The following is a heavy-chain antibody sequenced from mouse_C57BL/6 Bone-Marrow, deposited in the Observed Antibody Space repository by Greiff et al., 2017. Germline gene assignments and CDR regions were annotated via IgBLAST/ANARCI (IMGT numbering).Heavy chain of an antibody. CDR3: ASAYYDYLFAY. J-gene: IGHJ3*01. D-gene: IGHD2-4*01. CDR1: GYTFTSYW. Sequence: VQLQQPGAELVKPGASVKLSCKASGYTFTSYWMHWVKQRPGQGLEWIGMIHPNSGSTNYNEKFKSKATLTVDKSSSTAYMQLSSLTSEDSAVYYCASAYYDYLFAYWGQGTLVTVSA. CDR2: IHPNSGST. V-gene: IGHV1-64*01.